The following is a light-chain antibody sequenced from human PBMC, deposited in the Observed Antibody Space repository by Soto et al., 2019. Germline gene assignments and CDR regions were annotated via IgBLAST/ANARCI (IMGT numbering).Light chain of an antibody. CDR1: QTVSSS. CDR2: GAY. V-gene: IGKV3-11*01. Sequence: EIVLTPSPATLSLSPVERATLSCRASQTVSSSLAWYQQRPGQPPRLLIYGAYYRATGIPARFSGSASGTDFTLTISSLESEDFAVYYCQQYDNWPPFTFGPGTKVDIK. J-gene: IGKJ3*01. CDR3: QQYDNWPPFT.